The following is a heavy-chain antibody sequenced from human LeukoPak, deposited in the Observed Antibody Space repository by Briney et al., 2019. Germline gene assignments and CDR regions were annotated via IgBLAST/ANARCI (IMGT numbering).Heavy chain of an antibody. D-gene: IGHD6-19*01. CDR2: ISSSSSYR. V-gene: IGHV3-21*01. Sequence: KPGGFLRPSCAASGFTFSSYSMNWGRQAPGDGLGWGSSISSSSSYRYHADSVNGRFTISRDNAQNSLYLQMNRLRAEDTAVYYCARDLGGIAVAVWGQGTLVTVSS. J-gene: IGHJ4*02. CDR1: GFTFSSYS. CDR3: ARDLGGIAVAV.